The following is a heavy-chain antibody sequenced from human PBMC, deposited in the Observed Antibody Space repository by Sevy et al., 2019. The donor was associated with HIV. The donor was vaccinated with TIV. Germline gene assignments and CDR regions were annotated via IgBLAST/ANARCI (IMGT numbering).Heavy chain of an antibody. D-gene: IGHD2-8*02. CDR2: ISSTGSTI. J-gene: IGHJ4*02. V-gene: IGHV3-11*01. Sequence: GGSLRLSCAASGFTFSDYYMSWIRQAPGKGLEWVSYISSTGSTICYADSVKGRFTISRDNAKNSLYLQMNSLRAEHTAVYYCAASLIQWSGGLDYWGQGTLVTVSS. CDR3: AASLIQWSGGLDY. CDR1: GFTFSDYY.